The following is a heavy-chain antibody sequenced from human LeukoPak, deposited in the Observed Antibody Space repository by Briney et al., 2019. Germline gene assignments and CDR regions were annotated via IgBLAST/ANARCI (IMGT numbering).Heavy chain of an antibody. J-gene: IGHJ4*02. Sequence: GGSLRLSCAASGFTFSSYGMHWVRQAPGKGLEWVAVISYDGSNKYYADSVKGRFTISRDNSKNTVYLQMNNLRGEDTAVYYCARSDEYSSSPLFDYWGQGTLVTVSS. CDR1: GFTFSSYG. D-gene: IGHD6-6*01. CDR2: ISYDGSNK. CDR3: ARSDEYSSSPLFDY. V-gene: IGHV3-30*03.